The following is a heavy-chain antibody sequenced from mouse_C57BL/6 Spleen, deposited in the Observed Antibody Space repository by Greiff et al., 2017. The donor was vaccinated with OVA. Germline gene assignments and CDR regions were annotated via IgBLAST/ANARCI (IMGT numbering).Heavy chain of an antibody. CDR3: AREDGYSAWIAY. V-gene: IGHV1-53*01. CDR1: GYTFTSYW. J-gene: IGHJ3*01. CDR2: INPSNGGT. Sequence: QVQLQQPGTDLVKPGASVKLSCKASGYTFTSYWMHWVKQRPGQGLEWIGNINPSNGGTNYNEKFKSKATLTVDKSYSTASMQLSSLTSEDTAVYNCAREDGYSAWIAYGGQGTLVTVAA. D-gene: IGHD2-3*01.